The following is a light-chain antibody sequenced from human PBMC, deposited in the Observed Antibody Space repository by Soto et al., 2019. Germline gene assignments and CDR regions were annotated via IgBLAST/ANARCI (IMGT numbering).Light chain of an antibody. V-gene: IGKV1D-13*01. CDR1: HDIASA. Sequence: AIQLTQSPSSLSASVGDRVTITCRASHDIASALAWYQQKPGKPPKLMIYDASTLEGGVPSRFSGSGSGTDFTLTISGLQPEDFATYYCQQFNYFRVTSGQGTRLEI. CDR2: DAS. CDR3: QQFNYFRVT. J-gene: IGKJ5*01.